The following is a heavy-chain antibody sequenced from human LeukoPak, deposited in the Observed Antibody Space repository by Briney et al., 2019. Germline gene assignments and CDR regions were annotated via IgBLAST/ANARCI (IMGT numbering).Heavy chain of an antibody. J-gene: IGHJ4*02. CDR1: GFTFDDYG. D-gene: IGHD1-26*01. V-gene: IGHV3-20*01. Sequence: GGSLRLSCAASGFTFDDYGTSWVRQAPGKGLEWVSGINWNGGSTGYADSVKGRFTISRDNAKNSLYLQMNSLRAEDTALYHCARLGGSQEIDYWGQGTLVTVSS. CDR3: ARLGGSQEIDY. CDR2: INWNGGST.